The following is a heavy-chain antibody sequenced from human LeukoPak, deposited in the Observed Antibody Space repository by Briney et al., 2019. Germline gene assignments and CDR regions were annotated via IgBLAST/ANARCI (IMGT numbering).Heavy chain of an antibody. CDR3: AKDSPLYCSSTSCYTS. J-gene: IGHJ5*02. D-gene: IGHD2-2*02. Sequence: GSLRLSCAASGFTFSSYGMHWVRQAPGKGLEWVAFIRYDGSNKYYADSVKGRFTISRDNSKNTLYLQMNSLRAEDTAVYYCAKDSPLYCSSTSCYTSWGQGTLVTVSS. CDR2: IRYDGSNK. V-gene: IGHV3-30*02. CDR1: GFTFSSYG.